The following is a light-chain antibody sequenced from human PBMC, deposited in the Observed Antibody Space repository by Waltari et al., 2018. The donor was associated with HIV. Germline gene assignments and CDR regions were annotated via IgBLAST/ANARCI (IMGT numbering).Light chain of an antibody. J-gene: IGLJ3*02. V-gene: IGLV1-44*01. Sequence: QSVLTQPPSASGTPGQRVIISCSGSTSNIGSNTVTWYQQLPGTAPKLLIYSNHQRSSGVPDRFSGSKSGTSASLAISGLQSADEADYYCAAWDDSLSGWVFGGGTKLTVL. CDR2: SNH. CDR1: TSNIGSNT. CDR3: AAWDDSLSGWV.